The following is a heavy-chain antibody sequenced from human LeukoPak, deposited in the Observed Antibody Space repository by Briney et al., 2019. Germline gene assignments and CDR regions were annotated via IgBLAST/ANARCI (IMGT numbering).Heavy chain of an antibody. CDR3: AKKGIFGVVIIPVYYFDY. CDR1: GFTFSSYA. V-gene: IGHV3-23*01. CDR2: ISGSGGST. Sequence: GGSLRLSCAASGFTFSSYAMSWVRQAPGKGLEWVSAISGSGGSTYYAASVKGRFTISRDNSKNTLYLQMNSLRAEDTAVYYCAKKGIFGVVIIPVYYFDYWGQGTLVTVSS. J-gene: IGHJ4*02. D-gene: IGHD3-3*01.